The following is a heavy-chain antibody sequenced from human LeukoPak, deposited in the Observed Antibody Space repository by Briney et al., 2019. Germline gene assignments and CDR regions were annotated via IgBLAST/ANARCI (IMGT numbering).Heavy chain of an antibody. J-gene: IGHJ6*03. CDR2: IKSKTDGGAT. CDR1: GFTFSNAW. V-gene: IGHV3-15*01. CDR3: TTVRSPFYYDSGAYYYPKLDYYYYYMDV. D-gene: IGHD3-22*01. Sequence: GGSLRLSCAASGFTFSNAWMSWVRQGPGKGLEWIGRIKSKTDGGATDYAAPVKGRFTISRDDPKNTLYLQMNSLKTEDTAVYYCTTVRSPFYYDSGAYYYPKLDYYYYYMDVWGKGTTVIVSS.